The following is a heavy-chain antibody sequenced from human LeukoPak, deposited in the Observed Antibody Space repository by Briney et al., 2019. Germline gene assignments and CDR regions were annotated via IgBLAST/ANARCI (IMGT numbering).Heavy chain of an antibody. J-gene: IGHJ5*02. Sequence: PSETLSLTCAVSGYSISSGYYWGWIRQPPGKGLEWIGSIYHSGSTCYNPSLKSRVTISVDTSKNQFSLKLSSVTAADTAVYYCARALGYDFWSGYYTGNWFDPWGQGTLVTVSS. V-gene: IGHV4-38-2*01. CDR3: ARALGYDFWSGYYTGNWFDP. D-gene: IGHD3-3*01. CDR2: IYHSGST. CDR1: GYSISSGYY.